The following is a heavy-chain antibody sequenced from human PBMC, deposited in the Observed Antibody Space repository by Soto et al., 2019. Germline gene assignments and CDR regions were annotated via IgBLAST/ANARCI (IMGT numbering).Heavy chain of an antibody. J-gene: IGHJ6*03. V-gene: IGHV1-69*02. Sequence: GASVKVSCKASGGTFSSYTISWVRQAPGQGLEWMGRIIPILGIANYAQKFQGRVTITADKSTSTAYMELSSLRSEDTAVYYCALTPPRITMVRGASDYYYMDVWGKGTTVTVSS. CDR1: GGTFSSYT. CDR2: IIPILGIA. CDR3: ALTPPRITMVRGASDYYYMDV. D-gene: IGHD3-10*01.